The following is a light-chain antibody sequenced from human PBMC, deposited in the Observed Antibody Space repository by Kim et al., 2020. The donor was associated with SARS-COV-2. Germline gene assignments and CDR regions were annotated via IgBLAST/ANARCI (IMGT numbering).Light chain of an antibody. Sequence: SASVGDRVTNTCRASQSISSWLAWYQQKPGKAPNLLIYDASSLESGVPSRFSGRGSGTEFTLTISSLQPDDFATYYCQQYDTDPNTFGQGTKLEI. V-gene: IGKV1-5*01. CDR2: DAS. J-gene: IGKJ2*01. CDR1: QSISSW. CDR3: QQYDTDPNT.